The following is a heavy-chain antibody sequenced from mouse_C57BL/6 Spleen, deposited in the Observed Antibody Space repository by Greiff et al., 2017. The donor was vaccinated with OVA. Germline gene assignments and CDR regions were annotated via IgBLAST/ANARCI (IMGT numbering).Heavy chain of an antibody. CDR1: GYTFTDYY. V-gene: IGHV1-26*01. Sequence: VQLQQSGPELVKPGASVKISCKASGYTFTDYYMNWVKQSHGKSLEWIGDINPNNGGTSYNQKFKGKATLTVDKSSSTAYMELRSLTSEDSAVYYCARSYDYASFAYWGQGTLVTVSA. CDR2: INPNNGGT. D-gene: IGHD2-4*01. CDR3: ARSYDYASFAY. J-gene: IGHJ3*01.